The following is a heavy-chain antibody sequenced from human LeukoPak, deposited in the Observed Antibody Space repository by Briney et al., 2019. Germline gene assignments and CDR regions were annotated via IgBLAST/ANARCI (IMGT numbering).Heavy chain of an antibody. J-gene: IGHJ1*01. Sequence: SVKVSCKASGGTFSSYAISWVRQAPGQGLEWMGRIIPILDIANYAQKFQGRVTITADKSTSTAYMELSSLRSEDTAVYYCARGARYCGGDCYERNQYFQHWGQGTLVTVSS. D-gene: IGHD2-21*02. V-gene: IGHV1-69*04. CDR2: IIPILDIA. CDR1: GGTFSSYA. CDR3: ARGARYCGGDCYERNQYFQH.